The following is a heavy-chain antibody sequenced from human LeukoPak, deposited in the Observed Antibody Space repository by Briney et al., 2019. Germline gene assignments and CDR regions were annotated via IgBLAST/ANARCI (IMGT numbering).Heavy chain of an antibody. D-gene: IGHD1-26*01. CDR2: IIYSCRTI. J-gene: IGHJ4*02. CDR3: ARDLGEYGAYYFDY. CDR1: GFIFNTYE. Sequence: GGSLRLSCAASGFIFNTYEMNWVRQAPGKGLEWLSYIIYSCRTIYCADSVKGRFTISRDNAKNSLYLQMNSLRVEDTAVYYCARDLGEYGAYYFDYWGQGTLVTVSS. V-gene: IGHV3-48*03.